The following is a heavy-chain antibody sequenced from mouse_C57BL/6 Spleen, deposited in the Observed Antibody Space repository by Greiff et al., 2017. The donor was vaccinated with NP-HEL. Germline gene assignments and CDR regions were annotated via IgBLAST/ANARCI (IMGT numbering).Heavy chain of an antibody. CDR1: GFSFNTYA. CDR3: VRQGSYVGAMDY. D-gene: IGHD1-1*01. CDR2: IRSKSNNYAT. V-gene: IGHV10-1*01. J-gene: IGHJ4*01. Sequence: EVQLVESGGGLVQPKGSLKLSCAASGFSFNTYAMNWVRQAPGKGLEWVARIRSKSNNYATYYADSVKDRFTISRDDSESMLYLQMNNLKTEDTAMYYCVRQGSYVGAMDYWGQGTSVTVSS.